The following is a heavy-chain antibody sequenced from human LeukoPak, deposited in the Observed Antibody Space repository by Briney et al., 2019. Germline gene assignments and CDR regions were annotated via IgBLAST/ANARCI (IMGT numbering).Heavy chain of an antibody. J-gene: IGHJ3*02. Sequence: SETLSLTCTVSGGSISSGDYYWSWIRQPPGKGLEWIGYIYYSGSTYYNPSLKSRVTISVDTSKNQFSLRLSSVTAADTAVYYCEVVGANPRDAFDIWGQGTMVTVSS. CDR1: GGSISSGDYY. CDR2: IYYSGST. D-gene: IGHD1-26*01. V-gene: IGHV4-30-4*08. CDR3: EVVGANPRDAFDI.